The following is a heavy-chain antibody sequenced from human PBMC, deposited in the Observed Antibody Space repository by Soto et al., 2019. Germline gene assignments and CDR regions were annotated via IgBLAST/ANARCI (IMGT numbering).Heavy chain of an antibody. CDR3: ARDGWAAAEN. J-gene: IGHJ4*02. CDR1: GFTFSRFP. V-gene: IGHV3-74*01. D-gene: IGHD6-25*01. CDR2: ISGDGYTT. Sequence: EIHLVESGGGLVQPGGSLRLSCAASGFTFSRFPMHWVRQVPGKGLVWVLHISGDGYTTKYADSVKGRFTISRDNAENTLYLQMNSLRVEDTALYYCARDGWAAAENWGQGTRVTVSS.